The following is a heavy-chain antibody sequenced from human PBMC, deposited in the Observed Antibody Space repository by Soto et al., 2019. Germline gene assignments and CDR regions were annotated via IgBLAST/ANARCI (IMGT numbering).Heavy chain of an antibody. CDR2: ISSRSSTI. V-gene: IGHV3-48*01. CDR3: ARLLRKVTTPEAFDL. J-gene: IGHJ3*01. Sequence: EVQLVESGGGLVQPGGSLRLSCAASGFTFSSYSMNWVRQAPGKGLDWVSYISSRSSTIYYADSVKGRFAISRDNAKNSLYLQMDSLRAEDTAVYFCARLLRKVTTPEAFDLWGQGTMVTVSS. CDR1: GFTFSSYS. D-gene: IGHD4-17*01.